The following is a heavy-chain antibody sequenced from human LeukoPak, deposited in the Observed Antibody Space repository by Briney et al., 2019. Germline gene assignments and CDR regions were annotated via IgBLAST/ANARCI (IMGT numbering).Heavy chain of an antibody. D-gene: IGHD3-22*01. Sequence: GESLKISCKGSGYSFTSYWIGWVRQMPGKGLEWMGIIYPGDSDTRYSPSFQGQVTISADESISTAYLQWSSLKASDTAMYYCARLPPDHYDSSGYLDYWGQGTLVTVSS. V-gene: IGHV5-51*01. CDR3: ARLPPDHYDSSGYLDY. CDR1: GYSFTSYW. CDR2: IYPGDSDT. J-gene: IGHJ4*02.